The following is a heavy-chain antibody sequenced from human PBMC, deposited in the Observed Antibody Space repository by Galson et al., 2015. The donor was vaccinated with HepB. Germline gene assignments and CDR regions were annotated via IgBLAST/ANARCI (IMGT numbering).Heavy chain of an antibody. Sequence: QSGAEVKKPGESLKISCKGSGYNFANYWIAWVRQMPGKGLEWMGIIYPGDSDTRYSPSFQGQVIISAGNSITTAYLQWSSLKASDTAMYYCARPRAPFSTSNFDSWGQGTLVTVSS. CDR2: IYPGDSDT. CDR1: GYNFANYW. D-gene: IGHD2-2*01. CDR3: ARPRAPFSTSNFDS. J-gene: IGHJ4*02. V-gene: IGHV5-51*01.